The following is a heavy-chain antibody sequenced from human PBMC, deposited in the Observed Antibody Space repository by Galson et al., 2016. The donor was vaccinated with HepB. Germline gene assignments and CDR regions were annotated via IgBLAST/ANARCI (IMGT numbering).Heavy chain of an antibody. D-gene: IGHD3-10*01. CDR2: VNPVLNTA. V-gene: IGHV1-69*13. Sequence: SVKVSCKASGVTFTNYAISWVRQAPGQGLEWMGGVNPVLNTANYAQKFQGRVTITADDSTGTSFMELKYLRSGDTALYYCAGQMSASGNSPFDYWGQGALVTVSA. J-gene: IGHJ4*02. CDR1: GVTFTNYA. CDR3: AGQMSASGNSPFDY.